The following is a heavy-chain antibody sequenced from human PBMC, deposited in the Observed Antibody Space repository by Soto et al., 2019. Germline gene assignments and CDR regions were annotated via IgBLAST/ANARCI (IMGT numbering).Heavy chain of an antibody. Sequence: SENLSLTCTVTGGYTSSNYWIWIPHPPGKGLEWIGYIYYSGSTNYNPSLKSRVTISVDTSKNQFSLKLSSVTAADTAVYYCARALILTGYYIHDAFDIWGQGTMVT. V-gene: IGHV4-59*01. CDR2: IYYSGST. CDR1: GGYTSSNY. CDR3: ARALILTGYYIHDAFDI. J-gene: IGHJ3*02. D-gene: IGHD3-9*01.